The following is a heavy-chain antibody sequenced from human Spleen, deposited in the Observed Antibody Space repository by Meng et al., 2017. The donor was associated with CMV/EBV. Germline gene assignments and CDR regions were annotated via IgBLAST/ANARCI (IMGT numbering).Heavy chain of an antibody. D-gene: IGHD6-13*01. CDR3: SRRAYTTSHPNRSYWYFDL. J-gene: IGHJ2*01. Sequence: SETLSLTCTVSGGSVSSGSYYWSWIRQPPGKGLEWIGYIYYSGSTNYNPSLKSRVTISVDTSKNQFSLKLSSLTAADTVVYYSSRRAYTTSHPNRSYWYFDLWGRGTLVTVSS. V-gene: IGHV4-61*01. CDR1: GGSVSSGSYY. CDR2: IYYSGST.